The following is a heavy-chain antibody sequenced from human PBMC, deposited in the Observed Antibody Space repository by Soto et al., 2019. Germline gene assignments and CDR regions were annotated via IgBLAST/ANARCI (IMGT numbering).Heavy chain of an antibody. D-gene: IGHD3-3*01. CDR2: ISGRSDHI. J-gene: IGHJ6*03. CDR3: VREIDSRASCSAYSPAFYYYYMDV. Sequence: EVQLVESGGGLVKPGGSLRLSCAASGFTFTSYRLSWVRQAPGKGLEWVSYISGRSDHIYYADSLKGRFTISRDNAQNSLYLQMNNLRVEDTAVYFCVREIDSRASCSAYSPAFYYYYMDVWGKGTTVTVSS. V-gene: IGHV3-21*01. CDR1: GFTFTSYR.